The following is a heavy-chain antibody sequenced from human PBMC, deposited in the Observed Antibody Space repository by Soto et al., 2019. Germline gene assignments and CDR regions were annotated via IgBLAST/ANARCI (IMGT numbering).Heavy chain of an antibody. CDR2: ISSSGSTI. D-gene: IGHD4-17*01. Sequence: GGSLRLSCAASGFTFSSYEMNWVRQAPGKGLEWVSYISSSGSTIYYADSVKGRFTISRDNAKNSLYLQMNSLRAEDTAVYYCARIYGDYYYVFDYWGQGTLVTVSS. J-gene: IGHJ4*02. CDR1: GFTFSSYE. CDR3: ARIYGDYYYVFDY. V-gene: IGHV3-48*03.